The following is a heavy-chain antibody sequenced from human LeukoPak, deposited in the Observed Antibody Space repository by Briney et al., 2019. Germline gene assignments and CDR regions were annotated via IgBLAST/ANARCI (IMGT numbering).Heavy chain of an antibody. CDR3: ASGRYCSGGSCSGSYFDY. J-gene: IGHJ4*02. Sequence: QPGGSLRLSCAASGLTFSSYAMSWVRQTPGKGLEGVSGISGRGGSTYYADSVKGRFTIYRDNSKNTLYLQMNSLRAEDTGLYSCASGRYCSGGSCSGSYFDYWGQGTLVTVSS. D-gene: IGHD2-15*01. V-gene: IGHV3-23*01. CDR1: GLTFSSYA. CDR2: ISGRGGST.